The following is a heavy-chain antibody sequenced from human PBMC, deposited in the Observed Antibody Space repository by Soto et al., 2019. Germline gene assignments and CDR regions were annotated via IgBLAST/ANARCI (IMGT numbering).Heavy chain of an antibody. CDR2: IYYSGST. Sequence: SETLSLTCTVSGGSISSSSYYWGWIRQPPGKGMEWIGRIYYSGSTYYNPSLKSRVTISVDTSKNQFSLKLSSVTAADTAVYYCARRTVLLNFDPWGQGTLVTSPQ. D-gene: IGHD3-10*01. V-gene: IGHV4-39*07. J-gene: IGHJ5*02. CDR3: ARRTVLLNFDP. CDR1: GGSISSSSYY.